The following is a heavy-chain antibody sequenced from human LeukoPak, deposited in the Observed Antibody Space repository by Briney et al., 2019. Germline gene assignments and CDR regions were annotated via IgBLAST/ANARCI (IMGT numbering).Heavy chain of an antibody. Sequence: GASVKVSCKASGYTFTSYGISWVRQAPGQGLEWMGWISAYNGNTNYAQKLQGRVTMTTDTSTSTAYMELRSLRSDDTAVYYCARVGYCTNGVCYDAFDIWGQGTMVTVSP. V-gene: IGHV1-18*01. CDR1: GYTFTSYG. CDR3: ARVGYCTNGVCYDAFDI. J-gene: IGHJ3*02. CDR2: ISAYNGNT. D-gene: IGHD2-8*01.